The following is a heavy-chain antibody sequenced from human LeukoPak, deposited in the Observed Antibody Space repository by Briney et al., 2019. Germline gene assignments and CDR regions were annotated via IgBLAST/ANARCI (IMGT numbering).Heavy chain of an antibody. CDR3: ASYPRYSSTPPFDY. Sequence: GASVKVSCKXSGYTFTGYYMHWVRQSPGQGLERMGWINPNTGETNSAQKFQGRVTMTRDTTINTAYMELTRLTSDDTAVYYCASYPRYSSTPPFDYWGQGTLVTVSS. CDR1: GYTFTGYY. CDR2: INPNTGET. D-gene: IGHD2-2*01. V-gene: IGHV1-2*02. J-gene: IGHJ4*02.